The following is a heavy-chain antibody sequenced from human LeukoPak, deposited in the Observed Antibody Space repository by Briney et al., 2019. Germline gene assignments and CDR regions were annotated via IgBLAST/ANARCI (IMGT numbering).Heavy chain of an antibody. CDR3: VKRARLADN. V-gene: IGHV3-48*03. CDR1: GFTFSSYE. D-gene: IGHD6-6*01. CDR2: ISSSGSTI. Sequence: GGSLRLSCAASGFTFSSYEMNWVRQAPGKGLEWVSYISSSGSTIYYADSVKGRFTISRDNAKNSLYLHINSLRAEDTAVYYCVKRARLADNWGQGILVTVSS. J-gene: IGHJ4*02.